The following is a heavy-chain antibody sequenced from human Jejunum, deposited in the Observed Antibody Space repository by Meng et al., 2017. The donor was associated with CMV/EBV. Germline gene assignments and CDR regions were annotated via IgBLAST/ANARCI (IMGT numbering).Heavy chain of an antibody. Sequence: FTFSTYWTHWVRQIAGRGLVSVARINSDGTKTTYADSVKDRFTISRDNAKNTLYLQMNSLTAEDTAVYFCAKPPSLWDYGATGPLHYWGQGALVTVSS. V-gene: IGHV3-74*01. CDR2: INSDGTKT. CDR1: FTFSTYW. CDR3: AKPPSLWDYGATGPLHY. J-gene: IGHJ4*02. D-gene: IGHD4/OR15-4a*01.